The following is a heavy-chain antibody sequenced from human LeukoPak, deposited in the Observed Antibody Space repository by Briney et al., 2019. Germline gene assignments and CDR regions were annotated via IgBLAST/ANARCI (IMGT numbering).Heavy chain of an antibody. V-gene: IGHV3-23*01. J-gene: IGHJ1*01. CDR3: ANAGNNRSETYS. Sequence: AGGSLRLSCAASGFTFTNAWMYWVRQAPGKGLEWVSAISGSGGSTYYADSVKGRFTISRDNSKNTLYLQMNSLKAEDTAVDYWANAGNNRSETYSWGQGTLVTVSS. CDR2: ISGSGGST. D-gene: IGHD3-10*01. CDR1: GFTFTNAW.